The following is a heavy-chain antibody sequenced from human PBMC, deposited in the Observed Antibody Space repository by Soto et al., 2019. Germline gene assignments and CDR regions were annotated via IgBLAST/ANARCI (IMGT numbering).Heavy chain of an antibody. CDR2: IGTAGDT. Sequence: GGSLRLSCAASGFTFSSYDMHWVRQATGKGLEWVSAIGTAGDTYYPGSVKGRFTISRENAKNSLYLQMNSLRAGDTAVYYCARVPAAGTLGSYYYGMDVWGQGTTVTVSS. V-gene: IGHV3-13*01. CDR1: GFTFSSYD. D-gene: IGHD6-13*01. CDR3: ARVPAAGTLGSYYYGMDV. J-gene: IGHJ6*02.